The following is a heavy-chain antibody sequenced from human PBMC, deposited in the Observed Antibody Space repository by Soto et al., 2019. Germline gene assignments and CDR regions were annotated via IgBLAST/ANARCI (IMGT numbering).Heavy chain of an antibody. CDR3: ARHSGDYGSDY. CDR1: GYIFASYW. Sequence: GESLKISCKGSGYIFASYWITWVRQMPGRGLEWMGRINPGDSYSNYSPSFQGRVTISADKSISTAYLKWSSLAASDTAMYFCARHSGDYGSDYWGQGTLVTVSS. J-gene: IGHJ4*02. V-gene: IGHV5-10-1*01. D-gene: IGHD4-17*01. CDR2: INPGDSYS.